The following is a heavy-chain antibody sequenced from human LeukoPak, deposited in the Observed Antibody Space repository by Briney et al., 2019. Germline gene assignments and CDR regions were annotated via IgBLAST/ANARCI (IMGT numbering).Heavy chain of an antibody. CDR2: ITSSGGGT. Sequence: GGSLRLSCAASGFTFSNYAMSWVRQAPGKGLEWVSAITSSGGGTYYADSVKGRFTIPRDNSKNTLYLQMNSLRAEDTAVYYCAKLIGGSRAFDIWGQGTMVTVSS. V-gene: IGHV3-23*01. J-gene: IGHJ3*02. CDR1: GFTFSNYA. D-gene: IGHD3-16*01. CDR3: AKLIGGSRAFDI.